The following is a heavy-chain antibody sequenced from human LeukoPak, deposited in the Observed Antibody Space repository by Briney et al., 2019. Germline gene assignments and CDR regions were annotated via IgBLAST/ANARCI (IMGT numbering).Heavy chain of an antibody. D-gene: IGHD3-10*01. J-gene: IGHJ3*02. Sequence: PSETLSLTCTVSGGSISSGSYYWSWIRQPAGKGLEWIGRIYTSGSTNYNPSLKSRVTMSVDTSKSQFSLKLSSVTAADTAVYYCARALWFGELGAFDIWGQGTMVTVSS. CDR1: GGSISSGSYY. CDR3: ARALWFGELGAFDI. CDR2: IYTSGST. V-gene: IGHV4-61*02.